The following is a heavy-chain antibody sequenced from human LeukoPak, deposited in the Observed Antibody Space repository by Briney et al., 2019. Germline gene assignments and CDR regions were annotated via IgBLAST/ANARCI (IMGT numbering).Heavy chain of an antibody. Sequence: SQTLSLTCTVSGGSISSGSYYWTWMRQPGGKGLEWIGLIYASGSTYYNPSLKSRVTISVVTSKNLFSLKLSSVTAADTAVYYCARLRGYSSSSAIFDYWGQGTLVTVSS. J-gene: IGHJ4*02. CDR2: IYASGST. D-gene: IGHD6-6*01. CDR1: GGSISSGSYY. V-gene: IGHV4-61*02. CDR3: ARLRGYSSSSAIFDY.